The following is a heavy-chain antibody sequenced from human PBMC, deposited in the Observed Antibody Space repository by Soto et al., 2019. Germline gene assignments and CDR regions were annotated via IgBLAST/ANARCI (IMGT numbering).Heavy chain of an antibody. J-gene: IGHJ6*02. V-gene: IGHV1-69*06. Sequence: GASVKVSCKASGGTFSSYAISWVRQAPGQGLEWMGGIIPIFGTANYAQKFQGRVTITADKSTSTAYMELSSLRSEDTAVYYCARVSDYDFWSGYYNPLYGMDVWGQGTTVTVS. CDR2: IIPIFGTA. CDR3: ARVSDYDFWSGYYNPLYGMDV. CDR1: GGTFSSYA. D-gene: IGHD3-3*01.